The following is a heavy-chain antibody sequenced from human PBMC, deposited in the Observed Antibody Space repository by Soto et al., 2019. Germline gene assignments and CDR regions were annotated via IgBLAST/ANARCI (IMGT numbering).Heavy chain of an antibody. CDR2: ISFNGDVT. V-gene: IGHV3-11*01. J-gene: IGHJ6*02. CDR3: ARENGHPGHNYAMDV. D-gene: IGHD2-8*01. Sequence: WGSLRLSCSASGFSFSAYYMSWIRQAPGKGLEWVSYISFNGDVTRYSDSVEGRFTVSRDNAKKSLYLQMNSLRVEDTAVYYCARENGHPGHNYAMDVWGQGTTVTVSS. CDR1: GFSFSAYY.